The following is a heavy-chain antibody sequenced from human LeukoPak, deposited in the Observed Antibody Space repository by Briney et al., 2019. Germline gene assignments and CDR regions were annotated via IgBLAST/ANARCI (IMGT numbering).Heavy chain of an antibody. J-gene: IGHJ4*02. V-gene: IGHV3-7*01. CDR3: ARVASLGATITFDC. CDR1: GFTFSSYW. D-gene: IGHD5-12*01. CDR2: IKQDGSEK. Sequence: GGSLRLSCAASGFTFSSYWMSWVRQAPGKGLEWVANIKQDGSEKYYVDSVKGRFTISRDNAKNSLYLQMNSLRAEDTAVYYCARVASLGATITFDCWGQGTLVTVSS.